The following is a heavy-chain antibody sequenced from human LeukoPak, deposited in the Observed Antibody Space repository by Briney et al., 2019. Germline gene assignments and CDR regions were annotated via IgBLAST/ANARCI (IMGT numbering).Heavy chain of an antibody. CDR2: ISGSGGST. Sequence: GGSLRLSCAASGFTFNSYAMSWVRQAPGKGLEWVSPISGSGGSTYYADSVKGRSTISRDNSKNTLYLQMNSLRAEDTAVYYCAKGGTHWPTGYYYMDVWGKGTTVTVSS. CDR3: AKGGTHWPTGYYYMDV. V-gene: IGHV3-23*01. J-gene: IGHJ6*03. D-gene: IGHD1-1*01. CDR1: GFTFNSYA.